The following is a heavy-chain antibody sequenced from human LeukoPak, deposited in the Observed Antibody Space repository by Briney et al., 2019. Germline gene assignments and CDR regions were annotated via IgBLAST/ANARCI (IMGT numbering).Heavy chain of an antibody. V-gene: IGHV3-23*01. Sequence: GGSLRLSCAASGFTFSNYAMSWVRQAPGKGLEWVSAISGSGDNTYYADSVKGRFTASRDNSQNTLYVQMKSLRAEDTAVYYCAKDFVVVPGNVNYFDYWGQGTLVTVSS. CDR1: GFTFSNYA. CDR3: AKDFVVVPGNVNYFDY. D-gene: IGHD2-21*02. CDR2: ISGSGDNT. J-gene: IGHJ4*02.